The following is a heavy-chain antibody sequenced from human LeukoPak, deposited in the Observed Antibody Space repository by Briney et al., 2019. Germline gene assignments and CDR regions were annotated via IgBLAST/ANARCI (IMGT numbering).Heavy chain of an antibody. CDR1: GGSISSYY. J-gene: IGHJ4*02. CDR2: VSSSLGT. Sequence: SETLSLTCTVSGGSISSYYYSWIRQPAGKGLEWIGRVSSSLGTNYNPSLKSRVTMSVDTTGNQLSLKLTSVTAADTAVYYCARDLPPWKYWGQGTLVTVSS. CDR3: ARDLPPWKY. D-gene: IGHD1-1*01. V-gene: IGHV4-4*07.